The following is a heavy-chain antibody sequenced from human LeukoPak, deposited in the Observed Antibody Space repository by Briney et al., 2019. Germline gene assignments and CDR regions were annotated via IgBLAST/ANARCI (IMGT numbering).Heavy chain of an antibody. D-gene: IGHD4-17*01. CDR2: INWNGGST. J-gene: IGHJ4*02. Sequence: PGGSLRLSCAASGFTFDDYGMSWVRQAPGKGLEWVSGINWNGGSTGYADSVKGRFTISRDNAKNSLYLQMNSLRAEDTAVYYCARDRTTVTTRSRYFDYWGQGTLVTVSS. V-gene: IGHV3-20*04. CDR1: GFTFDDYG. CDR3: ARDRTTVTTRSRYFDY.